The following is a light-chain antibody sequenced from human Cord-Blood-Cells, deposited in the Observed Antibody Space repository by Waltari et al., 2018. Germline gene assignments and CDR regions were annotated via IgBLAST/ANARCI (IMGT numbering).Light chain of an antibody. Sequence: EIALTQPPATLSLSPGERATVSCRASQSASSYVAWYQQKPGQAPRLLIDDASNRATGIPARFSGSGSGTDFTLTISSLEPEDFAVYYCQQRSNWPRTFGQGTKVEIK. CDR1: QSASSY. CDR2: DAS. CDR3: QQRSNWPRT. J-gene: IGKJ1*01. V-gene: IGKV3-11*01.